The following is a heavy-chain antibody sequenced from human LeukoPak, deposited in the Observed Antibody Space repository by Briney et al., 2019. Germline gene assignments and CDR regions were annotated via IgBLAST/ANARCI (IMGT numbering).Heavy chain of an antibody. CDR2: IKSDGST. CDR3: ARAPSEIGGYYPEYFRH. Sequence: PGGSLRLSCAASGFTFSSYWMHWVRQAPGKGLVWVSRIKSDGSTNYADSVKGRFTISRDNAKNTVSLQMNSLRAEDTGVYYCARAPSEIGGYYPEYFRHWGQGTLVTLSS. D-gene: IGHD3-22*01. J-gene: IGHJ1*01. CDR1: GFTFSSYW. V-gene: IGHV3-74*01.